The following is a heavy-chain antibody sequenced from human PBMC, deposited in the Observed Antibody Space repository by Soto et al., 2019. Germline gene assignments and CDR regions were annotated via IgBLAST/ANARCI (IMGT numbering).Heavy chain of an antibody. J-gene: IGHJ5*02. V-gene: IGHV1-2*04. CDR1: GYTFTGYY. CDR2: INPNSGGT. CDR3: ARDLSSTSTLNWFDP. Sequence: GASVKVSCKASGYTFTGYYMHWVRQAPGQGLEWMEWINPNSGGTNYAQKFQGWVTMTRDTSISTAYMELSRLRSDDTAVYYCARDLSSTSTLNWFDPWGQGTLVTVSS. D-gene: IGHD2-2*01.